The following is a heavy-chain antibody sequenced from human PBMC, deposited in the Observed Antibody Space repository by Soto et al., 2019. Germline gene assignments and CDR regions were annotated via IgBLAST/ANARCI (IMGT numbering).Heavy chain of an antibody. CDR1: GFTFSSYA. Sequence: GGSLRLSCAASGFTFSSYAMHWVRQAPGKGLEWVAVISYDGSNKYYADSVKGRFTISRDNSKNTLYLQMNSLRAEDTAVYYCARSIAAGPREYYYGMDVWGQGTTVTVSS. CDR2: ISYDGSNK. J-gene: IGHJ6*02. D-gene: IGHD6-13*01. V-gene: IGHV3-30-3*01. CDR3: ARSIAAGPREYYYGMDV.